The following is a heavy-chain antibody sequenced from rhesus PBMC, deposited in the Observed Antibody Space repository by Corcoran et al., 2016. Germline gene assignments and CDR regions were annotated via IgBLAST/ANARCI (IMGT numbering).Heavy chain of an antibody. Sequence: QLQLQESGPGLVKPSETLSVTCAVSGGSISSSYWSWIRQAPGKGLEWIGYIYGSCSGTHYNPALKSLGTRSVDTSKNPLSLKLSSVTAAYTAVYYCARSAVLVVVATGFFDYWGQGVLVTVSS. CDR1: GGSISSSY. J-gene: IGHJ4*01. CDR2: IYGSCSGT. V-gene: IGHV4-169*01. D-gene: IGHD2-21*01. CDR3: ARSAVLVVVATGFFDY.